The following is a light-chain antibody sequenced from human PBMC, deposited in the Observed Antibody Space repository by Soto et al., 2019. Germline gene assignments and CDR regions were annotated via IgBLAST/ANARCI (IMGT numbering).Light chain of an antibody. Sequence: DLQMTQSPSSVSASVGDRVTITCRAGQGISRWLAWYQQKPGKAPKLLIYTATSLQSGVPSRFSGSGSGTDFTLTISSLQPEDFATYYCQQANSFPWTFGQGTKVEVK. CDR2: TAT. CDR3: QQANSFPWT. V-gene: IGKV1-12*01. J-gene: IGKJ1*01. CDR1: QGISRW.